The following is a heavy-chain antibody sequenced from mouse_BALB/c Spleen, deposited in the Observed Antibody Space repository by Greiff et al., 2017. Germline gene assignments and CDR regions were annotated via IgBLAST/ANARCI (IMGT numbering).Heavy chain of an antibody. J-gene: IGHJ2*01. CDR3: ARHPTYGSSYERYFDY. V-gene: IGHV5-6*01. Sequence: EVHLVESGGDLVKPGGSLKLSCAASGFTFSSYGMSWVRQTPDKRLEWVATISSGGSYTYYPDSVKGRFTISRDNAKNTLYLQMSSLKSEDTAMYYCARHPTYGSSYERYFDYWGQGTTLTVSS. CDR2: ISSGGSYT. CDR1: GFTFSSYG. D-gene: IGHD1-1*01.